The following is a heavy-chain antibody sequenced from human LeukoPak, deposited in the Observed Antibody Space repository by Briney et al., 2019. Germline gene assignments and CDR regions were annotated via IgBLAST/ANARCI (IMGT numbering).Heavy chain of an antibody. J-gene: IGHJ4*02. D-gene: IGHD3-3*01. CDR1: GFTFSSYS. V-gene: IGHV3-48*01. CDR3: ARLPGITIFGVVSSRPKYYFDY. Sequence: GGSLRLSCAASGFTFSSYSMNWVRQAPGKGLEWVSYISSSSSTIYYADSVKGRFTISRDNAKNSLYLQMNSLRAEDTAVYYCARLPGITIFGVVSSRPKYYFDYWGQGALVTVSS. CDR2: ISSSSSTI.